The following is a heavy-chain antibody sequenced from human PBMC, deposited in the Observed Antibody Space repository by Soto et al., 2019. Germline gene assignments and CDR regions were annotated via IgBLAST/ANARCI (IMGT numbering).Heavy chain of an antibody. CDR2: IWYDGSNK. CDR3: AKNQPSWATRAAFDY. CDR1: GFTFSSYG. V-gene: IGHV3-33*06. Sequence: GGSLRLSCAASGFTFSSYGMHWVRQAPGKGLEWVAVIWYDGSNKYYADSVKGRFTISRDNSKNTLHLQMNSLRTEDTAVYYCAKNQPSWATRAAFDYWGQGTLVTVSS. D-gene: IGHD2-2*01. J-gene: IGHJ4*02.